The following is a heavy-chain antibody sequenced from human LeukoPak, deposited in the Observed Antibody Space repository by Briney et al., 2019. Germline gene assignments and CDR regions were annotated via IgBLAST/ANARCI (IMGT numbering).Heavy chain of an antibody. D-gene: IGHD5-12*01. Sequence: GGSLRLSCAASGFTFSSYSMNWVRQAPGKGLEWVSSISSSSSYIYYADSVKGRFTISRDNAKNSLYLQMNSLRAEDTAAYYCAREVATILRFDPWGQGTLVTVSS. V-gene: IGHV3-21*01. J-gene: IGHJ5*02. CDR3: AREVATILRFDP. CDR2: ISSSSSYI. CDR1: GFTFSSYS.